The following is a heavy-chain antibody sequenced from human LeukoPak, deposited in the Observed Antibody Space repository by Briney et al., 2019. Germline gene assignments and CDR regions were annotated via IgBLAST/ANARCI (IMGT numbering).Heavy chain of an antibody. D-gene: IGHD3-22*01. J-gene: IGHJ4*02. Sequence: GGSLRLSCAASGFTFSSYSMNWVRQAPGKGLEWVSSISSSSSYIYYADSVKGRFTISRDNAKNSLYLQMNSLRAEDTAVYYCAREDFYDSSGYLLDYWGQGTLVTVSS. CDR2: ISSSSSYI. CDR3: AREDFYDSSGYLLDY. CDR1: GFTFSSYS. V-gene: IGHV3-21*01.